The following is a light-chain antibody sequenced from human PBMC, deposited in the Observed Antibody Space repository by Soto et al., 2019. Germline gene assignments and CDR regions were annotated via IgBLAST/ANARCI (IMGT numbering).Light chain of an antibody. J-gene: IGKJ1*01. CDR3: QQYNTWPRT. CDR1: QSVNNN. Sequence: EIVMTQSPATLSVSPGERATLSCRASQSVNNNLAWYQHKPGQAPRLLMYGASSRATGIPVRFSGSGSGTEFTLTISSLQSEDFAVYYCQQYNTWPRTFGQGTKVDIK. V-gene: IGKV3-15*01. CDR2: GAS.